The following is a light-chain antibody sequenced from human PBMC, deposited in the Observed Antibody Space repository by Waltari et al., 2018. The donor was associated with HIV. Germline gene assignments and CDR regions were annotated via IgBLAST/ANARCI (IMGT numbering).Light chain of an antibody. CDR1: SSDVGGYNY. V-gene: IGLV2-11*01. CDR3: CSYAGSYTYV. J-gene: IGLJ1*01. Sequence: QSALTQPRSVSGSPGQSVPLSCTGTSSDVGGYNYVSWYQQHPGKAPNLIIYDVSKRPSGVPDRFSGSKSGNTASLTISGLQAEDEADYYCCSYAGSYTYVFGTGTKVTVL. CDR2: DVS.